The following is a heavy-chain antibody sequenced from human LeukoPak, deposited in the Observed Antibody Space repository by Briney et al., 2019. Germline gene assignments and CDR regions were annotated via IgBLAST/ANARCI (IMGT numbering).Heavy chain of an antibody. Sequence: PSETLSLTCAVYGGSFSGYYWSWIRQPPGKGLEWIGYIYYSGSTNYNPSLKSRVTISVDTSKNQFSLKLSSVTAADTAVYYCARVSGSYYGDDAFDIWGQGTMVTVSS. CDR2: IYYSGST. CDR1: GGSFSGYY. J-gene: IGHJ3*02. V-gene: IGHV4-59*01. D-gene: IGHD1-26*01. CDR3: ARVSGSYYGDDAFDI.